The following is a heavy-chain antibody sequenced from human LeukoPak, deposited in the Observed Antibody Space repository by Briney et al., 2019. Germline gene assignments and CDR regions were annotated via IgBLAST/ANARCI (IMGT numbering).Heavy chain of an antibody. Sequence: GGSLRLSCAASGFTFSSYWMHWVRQAPGKGLVWVSRINSDGSSTSYADSVKGRFTITRDNAKNTLYLQMNSLRAEDTAVYYCAREYRGLYFDYWGQGTLVTVSS. J-gene: IGHJ4*02. D-gene: IGHD3-10*01. V-gene: IGHV3-74*01. CDR1: GFTFSSYW. CDR2: INSDGSST. CDR3: AREYRGLYFDY.